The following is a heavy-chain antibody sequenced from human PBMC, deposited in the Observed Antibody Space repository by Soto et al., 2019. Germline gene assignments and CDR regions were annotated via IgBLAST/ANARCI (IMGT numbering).Heavy chain of an antibody. J-gene: IGHJ4*02. CDR2: ITGDGSST. CDR1: GFTFSTYK. Sequence: PGGSLRLSCAASGFTFSTYKMHWVRQGPGEGLVWVSRITGDGSSTNYADSVRGRFTISRDNAKNILYLQMNSLRVDDTAVYYCAREADWTTDYWGQGTMVTVSS. D-gene: IGHD1-1*01. CDR3: AREADWTTDY. V-gene: IGHV3-74*01.